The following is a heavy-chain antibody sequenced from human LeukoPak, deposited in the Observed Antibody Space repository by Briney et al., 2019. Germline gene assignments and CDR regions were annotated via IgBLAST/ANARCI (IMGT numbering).Heavy chain of an antibody. CDR2: INTNTGNG. D-gene: IGHD3-10*01. J-gene: IGHJ6*04. CDR1: GYTFTSYA. CDR3: ASGETYYYGTGSSPYYYYGMDV. Sequence: GASVKVCCKASGYTFTSYAMNWVRQAPAQGLAWMGWINTNTGNGTYAQGSTGRFVFSLDSYVSTAYLQICSLKAEDTAVYYCASGETYYYGTGSSPYYYYGMDVWGKGTTVTVSS. V-gene: IGHV7-4-1*01.